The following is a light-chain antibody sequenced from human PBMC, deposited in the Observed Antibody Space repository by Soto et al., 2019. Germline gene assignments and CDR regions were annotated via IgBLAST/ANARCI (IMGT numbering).Light chain of an antibody. J-gene: IGKJ1*01. CDR2: GAS. V-gene: IGKV3-15*01. CDR3: HEYNTWTWT. CDR1: QGLNSN. Sequence: ETVLTQSPATLSVSPGETATLSCATSQGLNSNLAWYQQKLGQAPRVVIYGASTRDAGIQARFSGSGSGTQFILTISSLQPEDFAAYYCHEYNTWTWTFGQGTKVDIK.